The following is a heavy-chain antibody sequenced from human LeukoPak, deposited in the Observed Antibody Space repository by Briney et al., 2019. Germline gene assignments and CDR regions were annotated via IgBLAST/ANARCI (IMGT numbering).Heavy chain of an antibody. CDR1: GGSISSGSYY. D-gene: IGHD1-26*01. Sequence: SQTLSLTCTVSGGSISSGSYYWSWIRQPAGKGLEWIGRIYTSGSTNYNPSLKSRVTISVDTSKNQFSLKLSSMTAADTAVYYCARDQSGEWELLSGWWFDPWGQGTLVTVSS. CDR3: ARDQSGEWELLSGWWFDP. V-gene: IGHV4-61*02. CDR2: IYTSGST. J-gene: IGHJ5*02.